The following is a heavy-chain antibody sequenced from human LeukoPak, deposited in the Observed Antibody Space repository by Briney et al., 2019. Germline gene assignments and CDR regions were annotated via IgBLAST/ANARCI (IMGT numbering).Heavy chain of an antibody. CDR1: GGSFSGYY. J-gene: IGHJ6*02. D-gene: IGHD4-23*01. CDR2: INHSGST. V-gene: IGHV4-34*01. CDR3: ASDYGGNSWAGMDV. Sequence: SETLSLTCAVYGGSFSGYYWSWIREPPGKGLEWIGEINHSGSTNYNPSLKSRVTISVDTSKNQFSLKLSSVTAADTAVYYCASDYGGNSWAGMDVSGQGTTVTVSS.